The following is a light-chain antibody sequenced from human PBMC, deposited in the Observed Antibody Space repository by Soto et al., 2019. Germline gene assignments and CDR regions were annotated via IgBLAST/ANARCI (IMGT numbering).Light chain of an antibody. V-gene: IGLV4-69*01. Sequence: QPVLTQSPSGSASLGALVKLNCTLSSGHSNYAIAWHQQQSEKGPRYLMKLNSDGSHSKGDGIPDRFSGSSSGAERYLTISSLQSEDEADYYCQTWGSGIVVFGGGTKLTVL. J-gene: IGLJ2*01. CDR1: SGHSNYA. CDR2: LNSDGSH. CDR3: QTWGSGIVV.